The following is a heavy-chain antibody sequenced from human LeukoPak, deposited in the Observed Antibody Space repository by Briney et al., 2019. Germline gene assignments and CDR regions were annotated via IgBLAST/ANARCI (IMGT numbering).Heavy chain of an antibody. J-gene: IGHJ6*03. CDR3: AKDSAFYYIDV. V-gene: IGHV3-30*04. Sequence: GRSLRLSCAASGFTFNSYAMHWVRQAPGKGLEWVAVISYDGSNKYFADSVKGRFTISRDNSKNTLYLQMNSLKGDDTAVYYCAKDSAFYYIDVWGKGTTVIISS. D-gene: IGHD3-10*01. CDR2: ISYDGSNK. CDR1: GFTFNSYA.